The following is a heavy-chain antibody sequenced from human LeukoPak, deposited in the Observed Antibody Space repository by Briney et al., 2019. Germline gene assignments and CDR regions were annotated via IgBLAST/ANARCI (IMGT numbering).Heavy chain of an antibody. CDR1: GGSFSGYY. CDR2: INHSGST. J-gene: IGHJ6*03. V-gene: IGHV4-34*01. CDR3: ARGVGSQLRLLPYYYYYMDV. Sequence: SETLSLTCAVYGGSFSGYYWSWIRQPTGKGLEWIGEINHSGSTNYNPSLKSRVTISVDTSKNQFSLKLSSVTAADTAVYYCARGVGSQLRLLPYYYYYMDVWGKGTTVTVSS. D-gene: IGHD5-18*01.